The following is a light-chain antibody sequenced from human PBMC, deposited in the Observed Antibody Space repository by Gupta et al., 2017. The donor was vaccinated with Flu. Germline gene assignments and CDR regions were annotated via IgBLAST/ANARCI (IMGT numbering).Light chain of an antibody. CDR2: GAS. CDR3: QQEGSSPRT. CDR1: QSVSSNY. J-gene: IGKJ1*01. Sequence: EIVLTQSPGTLSLSPGERATLSCRASQSVSSNYLAWYQQKPGQAPRLLIYGASSRATGIPDRFSGSGSGTDFTLTISRREPEDFAVYYCQQEGSSPRTFGQGTKVEIK. V-gene: IGKV3-20*01.